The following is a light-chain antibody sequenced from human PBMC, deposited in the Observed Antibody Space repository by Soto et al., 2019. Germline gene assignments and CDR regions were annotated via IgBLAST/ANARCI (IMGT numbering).Light chain of an antibody. J-gene: IGKJ4*01. CDR2: AAS. Sequence: DIQMTQSPSSVSASVGDRVTITCRASQDVGSWLAWFQQKPGEAPSLLIYAASSLHTGVPSRFSGSGSGTDFTLTITSLQPDYFATYYCQQGDSFPLTFGGGTKVEIK. CDR1: QDVGSW. V-gene: IGKV1-12*01. CDR3: QQGDSFPLT.